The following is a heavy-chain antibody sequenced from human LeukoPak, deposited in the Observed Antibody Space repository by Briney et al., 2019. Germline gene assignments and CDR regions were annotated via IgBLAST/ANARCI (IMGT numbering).Heavy chain of an antibody. CDR1: GFTFSNYW. Sequence: QPGGSLRLSCDTSGFTFSNYWMSWVRRAPGKGLEWVANIENDGSQKYYVDSVKGRFTISRDNAKNLMFLQMNSLRVEDTAVNHCARYDVTLHAGFDYWGQGTLVTVSS. D-gene: IGHD2-21*02. CDR2: IENDGSQK. CDR3: ARYDVTLHAGFDY. V-gene: IGHV3-7*01. J-gene: IGHJ4*02.